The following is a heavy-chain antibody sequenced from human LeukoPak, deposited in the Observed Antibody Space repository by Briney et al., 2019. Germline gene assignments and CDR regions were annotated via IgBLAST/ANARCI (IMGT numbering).Heavy chain of an antibody. J-gene: IGHJ4*02. V-gene: IGHV3-49*04. CDR2: IRSKAYGGTT. CDR3: TRVHGSGSFSVY. CDR1: GFTFGDYA. D-gene: IGHD3-10*01. Sequence: GSLRLSCTASGFTFGDYAMSWVRQAPGKGLEWVGFIRSKAYGGTTEYAASVKGRFTISRDDSKSIAYLQMNSLKTEDTAVYYCTRVHGSGSFSVYWGQGTLVTVSP.